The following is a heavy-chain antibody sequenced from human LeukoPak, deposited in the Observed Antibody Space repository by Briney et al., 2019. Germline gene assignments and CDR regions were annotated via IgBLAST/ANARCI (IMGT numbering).Heavy chain of an antibody. J-gene: IGHJ6*03. CDR2: IQYDGSNE. CDR3: AKDRCSNGVGCYYYYMDV. Sequence: GGSLRLSCAASRFTFSSYGTHWVRQAPGKGLEWVAYIQYDGSNEQYADSVKGRFSISRDSSKNILYLQMNSLRAEDTAVYYCAKDRCSNGVGCYYYYMDVWDKGTTVTISS. D-gene: IGHD2-8*01. CDR1: RFTFSSYG. V-gene: IGHV3-30*02.